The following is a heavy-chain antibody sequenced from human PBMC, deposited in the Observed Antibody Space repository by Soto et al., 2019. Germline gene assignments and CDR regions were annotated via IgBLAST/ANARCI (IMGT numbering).Heavy chain of an antibody. D-gene: IGHD3-3*01. CDR3: ATSGEVLRFLEWLSFNY. V-gene: IGHV1-3*01. Sequence: ASVKVSCKASGYTFTSYAMHWVRQAPGQRLEWMGWINAGNGNTKYSQKFQGRVTITRDTSASTAYTELSSLRSEDTAVYYCATSGEVLRFLEWLSFNYWGQGTLVTAPQ. J-gene: IGHJ4*02. CDR2: INAGNGNT. CDR1: GYTFTSYA.